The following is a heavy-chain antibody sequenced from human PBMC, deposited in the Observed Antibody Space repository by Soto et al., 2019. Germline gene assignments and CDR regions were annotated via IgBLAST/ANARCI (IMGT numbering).Heavy chain of an antibody. J-gene: IGHJ4*02. Sequence: SETLSLTCAVYGGSFSGYYWSWIRQPPGKGLEWIGEINHSGSTNYNPSLKSRVTISVDTSKNQFSLKLSSVTAADTAVYYCAAYYDFWSGYYTAPFDYWGQGTLVTVSS. CDR1: GGSFSGYY. D-gene: IGHD3-3*01. CDR2: INHSGST. V-gene: IGHV4-34*01. CDR3: AAYYDFWSGYYTAPFDY.